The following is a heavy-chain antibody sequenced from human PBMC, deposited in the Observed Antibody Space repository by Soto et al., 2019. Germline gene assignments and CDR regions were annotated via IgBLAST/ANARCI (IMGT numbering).Heavy chain of an antibody. CDR1: GYSFTSYW. V-gene: IGHV5-51*01. D-gene: IGHD2-15*01. CDR3: ARHGGVVVAATDYYYYMDV. J-gene: IGHJ6*03. CDR2: IYPGDSDT. Sequence: GESLKISCKGSGYSFTSYWIGWVRQMPGKGLEWMGIIYPGDSDTRYSQSFQGQVTISADKSISTAYLQWSSLKASDTAMYYCARHGGVVVAATDYYYYMDVWGKGTTVTVSS.